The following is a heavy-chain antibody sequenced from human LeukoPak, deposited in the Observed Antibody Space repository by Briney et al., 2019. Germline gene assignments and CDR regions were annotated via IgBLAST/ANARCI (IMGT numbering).Heavy chain of an antibody. Sequence: GESLKISCKGSGYSFTSYWIGWVPQMPGKGLEWMGIIYPGDSDTRYSPSFQGQVTISADKPISTAYLQWSSLKASDTAMNYCARVIVVVPAAIRGRFDPWGQGTLVTVSS. CDR2: IYPGDSDT. V-gene: IGHV5-51*04. CDR1: GYSFTSYW. D-gene: IGHD2-2*01. CDR3: ARVIVVVPAAIRGRFDP. J-gene: IGHJ5*02.